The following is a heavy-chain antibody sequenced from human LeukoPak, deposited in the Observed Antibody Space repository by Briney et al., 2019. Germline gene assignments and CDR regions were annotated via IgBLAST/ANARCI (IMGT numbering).Heavy chain of an antibody. D-gene: IGHD2-2*02. J-gene: IGHJ4*02. V-gene: IGHV1-58*01. CDR3: AADTYVGRRLGYCSSTSCYNTFDY. Sequence: GASVKVSCKASGFTFTSSAVEWVRQARGQRLEWIGWIVVGSGNTNYAQKFQERVTITRDMSTSTAYMELSSLRSEDTAVYYCAADTYVGRRLGYCSSTSCYNTFDYWGQGTLVTVSS. CDR1: GFTFTSSA. CDR2: IVVGSGNT.